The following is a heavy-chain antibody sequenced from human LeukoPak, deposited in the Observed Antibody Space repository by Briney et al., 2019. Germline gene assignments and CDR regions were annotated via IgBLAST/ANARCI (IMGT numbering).Heavy chain of an antibody. CDR2: ISGSGGST. Sequence: GSLRLSCAASGFTFSSYAMSWVRRAPGKGLEWVSAISGSGGSTYYADSVKGRFTISRDNSKNTLYLQMNSLRAEDTAVYYCAKVRGYSYGPTDYWGQGTLVTVSS. J-gene: IGHJ4*02. D-gene: IGHD5-18*01. V-gene: IGHV3-23*01. CDR1: GFTFSSYA. CDR3: AKVRGYSYGPTDY.